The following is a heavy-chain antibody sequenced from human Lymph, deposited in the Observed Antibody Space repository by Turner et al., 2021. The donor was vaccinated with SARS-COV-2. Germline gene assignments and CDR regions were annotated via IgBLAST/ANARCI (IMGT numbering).Heavy chain of an antibody. CDR3: AKRKYQLLAGDFDY. Sequence: EVQLLESGGGLVQPGGSLSLSCAASGFTFSSYAMSWVRQAPGKGLEWVSSISVSGSSAYYADSVKGRFTISRDNSKNTLYLQMNSLRAEDTAVYYCAKRKYQLLAGDFDYWGQGTLVTVSS. CDR2: ISVSGSSA. CDR1: GFTFSSYA. V-gene: IGHV3-23*01. J-gene: IGHJ4*02. D-gene: IGHD2-2*01.